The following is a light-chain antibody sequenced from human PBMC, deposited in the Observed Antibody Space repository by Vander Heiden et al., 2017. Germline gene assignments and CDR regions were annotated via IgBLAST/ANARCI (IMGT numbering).Light chain of an antibody. Sequence: DIQMTQSPSSLSGSVGDRVTITCRASQSISSYLNWYQQKPGKAPKLLIYAASSLQSGVPSRFSGSGYGTDFTLTISSRQPEDFAPYYCQQSYSNAPVTFGQGTKMEIK. CDR2: AAS. CDR3: QQSYSNAPVT. V-gene: IGKV1-39*01. J-gene: IGKJ2*01. CDR1: QSISSY.